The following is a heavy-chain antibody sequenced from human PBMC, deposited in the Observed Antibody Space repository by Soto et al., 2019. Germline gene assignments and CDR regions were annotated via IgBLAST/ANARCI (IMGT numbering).Heavy chain of an antibody. D-gene: IGHD1-26*01. CDR1: GFTFSSYG. CDR3: EKAPVGANSVY. V-gene: IGHV3-30*18. CDR2: ISYDGSNK. Sequence: PGGSLRLSCAASGFTFSSYGMHWVRQAPGKGLEWVAVISYDGSNKYYADSVKGRFTISRDNSKNTLYLQMNSLRAEDTAVYYCEKAPVGANSVYWGQGTLVTVSS. J-gene: IGHJ4*02.